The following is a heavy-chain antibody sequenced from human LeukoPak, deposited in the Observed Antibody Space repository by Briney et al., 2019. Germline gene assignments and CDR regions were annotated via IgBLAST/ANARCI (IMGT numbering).Heavy chain of an antibody. D-gene: IGHD1-26*01. CDR1: GGTFSSYA. J-gene: IGHJ4*02. V-gene: IGHV1-69*01. Sequence: SVKVSCKASGGTFSSYAISWVRQAPGQGLEWMGGIIPIFGTANYAQRFQGRVTITADESPSTAYMELSSLRSEDTAVYYCARVPGSCAMDGYYFDYWGQGTLVTVSS. CDR2: IIPIFGTA. CDR3: ARVPGSCAMDGYYFDY.